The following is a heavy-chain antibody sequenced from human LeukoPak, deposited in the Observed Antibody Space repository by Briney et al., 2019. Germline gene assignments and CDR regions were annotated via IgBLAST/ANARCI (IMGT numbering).Heavy chain of an antibody. CDR2: ISAYNGNT. D-gene: IGHD2-15*01. CDR3: ARTVVVVAASGFGDAFDI. Sequence: ASVKVSCKASGYTFTSYDINWVRQATGQGLEWMGWISAYNGNTNYAQKLQGRVTMTTDTSTSTAYMELRSLRSDDTAVYYCARTVVVVAASGFGDAFDIWGQGTMVTVSS. V-gene: IGHV1-18*01. CDR1: GYTFTSYD. J-gene: IGHJ3*02.